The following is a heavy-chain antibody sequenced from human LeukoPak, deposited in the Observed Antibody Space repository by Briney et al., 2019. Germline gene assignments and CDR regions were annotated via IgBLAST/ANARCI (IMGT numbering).Heavy chain of an antibody. V-gene: IGHV5-51*01. Sequence: GESLKISCKGSEYNFTSYWIGWVRQMPGKGLEWMGIIYPGDSDTRYSPSFQGQVTISADKSISTAYLQWSSLKASDTAMYYCARPVGGYSNYGDGYYYYMDVWGKGTTVTVSS. D-gene: IGHD4-11*01. CDR3: ARPVGGYSNYGDGYYYYMDV. CDR1: EYNFTSYW. CDR2: IYPGDSDT. J-gene: IGHJ6*03.